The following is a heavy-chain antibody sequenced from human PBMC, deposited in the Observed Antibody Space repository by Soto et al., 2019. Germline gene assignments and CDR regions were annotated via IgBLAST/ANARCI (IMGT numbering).Heavy chain of an antibody. J-gene: IGHJ3*02. CDR2: IYHSGCA. V-gene: IGHV4-30-2*01. CDR1: GGSISSGGYS. Sequence: QLQLQESGSGLVKPSQTLSLTCAVSGGSISSGGYSWSWIRQPPGKGLEWIGYIYHSGCAYYNPSRTIRVIISVDRSKNQFSLKLLSVTAADTAVDYCARTHDIWGQGTMVTVSS. CDR3: ARTHDI.